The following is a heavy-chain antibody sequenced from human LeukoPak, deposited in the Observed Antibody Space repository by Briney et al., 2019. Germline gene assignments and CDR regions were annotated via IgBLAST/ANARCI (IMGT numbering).Heavy chain of an antibody. CDR1: GFTFSSYS. CDR2: IGSSSSTI. V-gene: IGHV3-48*04. Sequence: GGSLRLSCAASGFTFSSYSMNWVRQAPGKGLEWVSYIGSSSSTIYYADSVKGRFTISRDNAKNSLYLQMNSLRAEDTAVYYCARAEGGYPTFDYWGQGTLVTVSS. D-gene: IGHD5-12*01. J-gene: IGHJ4*02. CDR3: ARAEGGYPTFDY.